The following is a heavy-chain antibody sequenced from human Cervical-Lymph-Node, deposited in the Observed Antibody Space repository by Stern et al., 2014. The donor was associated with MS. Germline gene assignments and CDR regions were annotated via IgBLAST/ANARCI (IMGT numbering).Heavy chain of an antibody. Sequence: VQLVESGGGVVQPGRSLRLSCTASGFTFSTYAMHWVRQAPGKGLEWVAILSNDGSEEYYADSVKGRFTISRDNSKNTLYLQMDSLRAEDTAVYYCARDRVVINPAYYFDYWGQGTLVTVSS. J-gene: IGHJ4*02. CDR1: GFTFSTYA. D-gene: IGHD3-22*01. CDR3: ARDRVVINPAYYFDY. CDR2: LSNDGSEE. V-gene: IGHV3-33*05.